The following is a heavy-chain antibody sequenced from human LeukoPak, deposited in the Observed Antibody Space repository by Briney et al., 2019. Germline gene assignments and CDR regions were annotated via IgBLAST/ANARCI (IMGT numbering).Heavy chain of an antibody. D-gene: IGHD6-13*01. V-gene: IGHV3-48*03. Sequence: GGSLRLSCAASGFTFSSYEMNWVRQAPGKGLEWVSYISSSGSTIYYADSVKGRFTISRDNAKNSLYLQMSSLRAEDTAVYYCARGRSLIAAAGRWGDCWGQGTLVTVSS. CDR3: ARGRSLIAAAGRWGDC. J-gene: IGHJ4*02. CDR1: GFTFSSYE. CDR2: ISSSGSTI.